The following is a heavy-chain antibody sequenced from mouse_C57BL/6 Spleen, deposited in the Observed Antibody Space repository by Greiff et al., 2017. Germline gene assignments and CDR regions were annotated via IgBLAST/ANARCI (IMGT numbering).Heavy chain of an antibody. V-gene: IGHV1-69*01. D-gene: IGHD1-1*01. CDR1: GYTFTSYW. Sequence: QVQLQQPGAELVMPGASVKLSCKASGYTFTSYWMHWVKQRPGQGLEWIGEIDPSDSYTNYNQKFKGKSTLTVDKSSSTAYMQLSSLTSEDSAGDYCARRGGSSYDDYWGQGTTLTVSS. J-gene: IGHJ2*01. CDR3: ARRGGSSYDDY. CDR2: IDPSDSYT.